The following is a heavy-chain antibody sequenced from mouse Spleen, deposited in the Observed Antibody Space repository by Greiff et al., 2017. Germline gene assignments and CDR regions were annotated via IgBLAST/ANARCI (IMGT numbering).Heavy chain of an antibody. D-gene: IGHD2-14*01. J-gene: IGHJ2*01. Sequence: VHLVESGAELVRPGASVTLSCKASGYTFTDYEMHWVKQTPVHGLEWIGAIDPETGGTAYNQKFKGKATLTADKSSSTAYMELRSLTSEDSAVYYCTRGYAPDYFDYWGQGTTLTVSS. CDR1: GYTFTDYE. V-gene: IGHV1-15*01. CDR3: TRGYAPDYFDY. CDR2: IDPETGGT.